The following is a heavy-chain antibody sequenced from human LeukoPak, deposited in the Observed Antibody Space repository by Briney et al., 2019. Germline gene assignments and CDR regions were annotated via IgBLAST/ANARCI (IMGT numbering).Heavy chain of an antibody. Sequence: GRSLRLSCAASGFTFDDYAMHWVRQAPGKGLEWVSGISWNSGSIGYADSVKGRFTISRDNAKNSLYLQMNSLRAEDTALYYCAKAPYGSGKGIDYWGQGTLVTVSS. CDR1: GFTFDDYA. V-gene: IGHV3-9*01. J-gene: IGHJ4*02. CDR2: ISWNSGSI. D-gene: IGHD3-10*01. CDR3: AKAPYGSGKGIDY.